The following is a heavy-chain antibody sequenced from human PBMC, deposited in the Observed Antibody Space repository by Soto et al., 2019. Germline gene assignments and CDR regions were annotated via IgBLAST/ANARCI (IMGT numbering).Heavy chain of an antibody. CDR3: AKDLWGSWTVDY. V-gene: IGHV1-46*02. CDR1: GFTFQNYH. Sequence: QVQLVQSGAEVKEPGASVKVSCKASGFTFQNYHMHRVRQAPGQGLEWMGIIHPSGDTTTYAQNFQGRLAMTRDTSTSTAYMELSSLTSEDTAVYYCAKDLWGSWTVDYWGQGTLITVSS. CDR2: IHPSGDTT. D-gene: IGHD3-16*01. J-gene: IGHJ4*02.